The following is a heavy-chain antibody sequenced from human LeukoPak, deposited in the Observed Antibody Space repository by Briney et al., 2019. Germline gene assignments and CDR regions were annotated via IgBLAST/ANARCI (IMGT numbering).Heavy chain of an antibody. V-gene: IGHV3-21*01. Sequence: GGSLRLSCVASGFTFISYSMNWVRQAPGKGLEWVSSTSSSSTYIYYADSVKGRFTISRDNSKNTLYLQMNSLRAEDTAVYYCASFRYLNYYDSSLDAFDIWGQGTMVTVSS. CDR1: GFTFISYS. CDR2: TSSSSTYI. J-gene: IGHJ3*02. CDR3: ASFRYLNYYDSSLDAFDI. D-gene: IGHD3-22*01.